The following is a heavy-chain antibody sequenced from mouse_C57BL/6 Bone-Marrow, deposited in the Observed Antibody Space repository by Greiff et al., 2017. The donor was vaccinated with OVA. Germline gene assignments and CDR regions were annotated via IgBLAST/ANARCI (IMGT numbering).Heavy chain of an antibody. V-gene: IGHV2-2*01. J-gene: IGHJ4*01. Sequence: QVHVKQSGPGLVQPSQSLSITCTVSGFSLTSYGVHWVRQSPGKGLEWLGVIWSGGSTDYNAAFISRLSISKDNSKSQVFFKMNSLQADDTAIYYCARNRRNDYPYYYAMDYWGQGTSVTVSS. CDR1: GFSLTSYG. D-gene: IGHD2-4*01. CDR3: ARNRRNDYPYYYAMDY. CDR2: IWSGGST.